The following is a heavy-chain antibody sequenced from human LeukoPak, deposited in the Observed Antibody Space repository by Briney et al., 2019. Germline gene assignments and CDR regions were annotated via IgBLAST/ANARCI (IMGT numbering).Heavy chain of an antibody. Sequence: PSGTLSLTCAVSGGSISSSNWWSWVRQPPEKGLEWIGEIYHSGSTNYNPSLKSRVAISVDKSKNQFSLKLSSVTAADTAVYYCARIKYGDFPVDYWGQGTLVTVSS. V-gene: IGHV4-4*02. CDR3: ARIKYGDFPVDY. D-gene: IGHD4-17*01. CDR1: GGSISSSNW. J-gene: IGHJ4*01. CDR2: IYHSGST.